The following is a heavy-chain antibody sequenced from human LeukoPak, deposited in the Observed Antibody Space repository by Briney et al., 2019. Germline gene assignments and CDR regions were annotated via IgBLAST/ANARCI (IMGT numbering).Heavy chain of an antibody. V-gene: IGHV4-30-4*01. D-gene: IGHD6-19*01. Sequence: SETLSLTCTVSGASIRSGDYYWSWIRQPPGKGLEWIGYIYDSGSTYYNPSLKSRITISVDTSENRFSLKLSSVTATDTAVYYCARHMVSGWYVPSGYWGQGTLVTVSS. CDR2: IYDSGST. CDR1: GASIRSGDYY. CDR3: ARHMVSGWYVPSGY. J-gene: IGHJ4*02.